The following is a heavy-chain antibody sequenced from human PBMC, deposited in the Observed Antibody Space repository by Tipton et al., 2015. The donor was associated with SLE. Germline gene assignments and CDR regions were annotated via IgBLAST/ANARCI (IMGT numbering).Heavy chain of an antibody. CDR2: IYSGGST. CDR3: ARSYGSGRHGYFDY. Sequence: SLRLSCAASGFTFSSYGMHWVRQAPGKGLEWVSVIYSGGSTYYADSVKGRFTISRDNSKNTLYLQINSLRAEDTAVYYCARSYGSGRHGYFDYWGQGTLVTVSS. J-gene: IGHJ4*02. D-gene: IGHD3-10*01. V-gene: IGHV3-NL1*01. CDR1: GFTFSSYG.